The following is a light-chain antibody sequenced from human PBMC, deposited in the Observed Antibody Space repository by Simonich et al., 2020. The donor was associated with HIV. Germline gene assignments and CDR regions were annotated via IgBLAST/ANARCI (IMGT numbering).Light chain of an antibody. V-gene: IGKV3-15*01. CDR1: QSVSSN. CDR2: GAS. J-gene: IGKJ5*01. CDR3: QQRSNWIT. Sequence: EIVMTQSPATLSVSPGERPTLPCRASQSVSSNLAWYQQKPGQAPRLLIYGASTRATSIPARFSGSGSGTEFTLTISSLEPEDFAVYYCQQRSNWITFGQGTRLEIK.